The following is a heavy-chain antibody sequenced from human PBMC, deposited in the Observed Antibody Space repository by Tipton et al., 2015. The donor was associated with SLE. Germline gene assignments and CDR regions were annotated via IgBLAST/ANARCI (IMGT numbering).Heavy chain of an antibody. V-gene: IGHV3-21*05. D-gene: IGHD3-3*01. Sequence: GSLRLSCAASGFPFSNYWMTWVRQAPGKGLEWVSYISSGGTFIHYADAVKGRFTISRDNAKNPLYLQMNSLRAEDTAVYYCARGFWNGFYIGYFDSWGQGAPVTVSS. J-gene: IGHJ4*02. CDR1: GFPFSNYW. CDR3: ARGFWNGFYIGYFDS. CDR2: ISSGGTFI.